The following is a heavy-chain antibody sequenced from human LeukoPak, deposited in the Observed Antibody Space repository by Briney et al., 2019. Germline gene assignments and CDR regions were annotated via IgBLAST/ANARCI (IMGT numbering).Heavy chain of an antibody. CDR2: INPNSGGT. D-gene: IGHD6-6*01. Sequence: ASVKVSCKASGYTFTRYYMHWVRQAPGQGLEWMGWINPNSGGTNYAQKFQGRVTMTRDTSISTAYMELSRLRSDDTAVYYCASSLAIAAQADYWGQGTLVTASS. CDR3: ASSLAIAAQADY. V-gene: IGHV1-2*02. J-gene: IGHJ4*02. CDR1: GYTFTRYY.